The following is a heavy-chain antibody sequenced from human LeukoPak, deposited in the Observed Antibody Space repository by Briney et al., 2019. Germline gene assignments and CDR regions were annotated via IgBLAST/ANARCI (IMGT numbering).Heavy chain of an antibody. V-gene: IGHV1-8*01. Sequence: ASVKVSCKASGYTSTRYDINWVRQAPGQGLEWLGWMNPNNGNTGYAQKFQGRVTMTRSTSIDKAYMELNTLTSDDTAAYYCARGFYYYGLDVWGQGTTVTVSS. CDR1: GYTSTRYD. J-gene: IGHJ6*02. CDR3: ARGFYYYGLDV. CDR2: MNPNNGNT.